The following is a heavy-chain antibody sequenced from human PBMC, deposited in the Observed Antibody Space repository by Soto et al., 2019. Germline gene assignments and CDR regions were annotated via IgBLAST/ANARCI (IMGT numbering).Heavy chain of an antibody. Sequence: QVQLVQSGAEVKKPGSSVKVSCKASGGTFSSYAISWVRQAPGQGLEWMGGIIPIFGTANYAQKFQGRVTITADESTSTADMELSSLRSEDTAVYYCARFKQHPVVNWYFDLWGRGTLVTVSS. CDR3: ARFKQHPVVNWYFDL. CDR1: GGTFSSYA. CDR2: IIPIFGTA. D-gene: IGHD6-13*01. J-gene: IGHJ2*01. V-gene: IGHV1-69*01.